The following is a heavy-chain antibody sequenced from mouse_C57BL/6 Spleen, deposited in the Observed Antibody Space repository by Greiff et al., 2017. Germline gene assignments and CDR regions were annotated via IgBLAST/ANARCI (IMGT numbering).Heavy chain of an antibody. CDR3: TTSGNYPFAY. CDR1: GFTFSSYA. V-gene: IGHV5-9-1*02. J-gene: IGHJ3*01. CDR2: ISSGGDYI. Sequence: EVKVVESGEGLVKPGGSLKLSCAASGFTFSSYAMSWVRQTPEKRLEWVAYISSGGDYIYYADTVKGRFTISRDNARNTLYLQMSSLKSEDTAMYYCTTSGNYPFAYWGQGTLVTVSA. D-gene: IGHD2-1*01.